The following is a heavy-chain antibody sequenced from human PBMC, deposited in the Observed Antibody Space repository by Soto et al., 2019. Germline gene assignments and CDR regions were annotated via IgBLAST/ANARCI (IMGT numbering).Heavy chain of an antibody. CDR1: GFSFNSYT. CDR2: ISYDGSNN. CDR3: ARDPTWIQLWFDY. Sequence: GGSLRLSCAASGFSFNSYTMHWVRQAPGKGLEWVAIISYDGSNNYSADSVKGRFTISRDNSKNTLYLQMNSLRAEDTAVYYCARDPTWIQLWFDYWGQGTLVTVSS. J-gene: IGHJ4*02. V-gene: IGHV3-30-3*01. D-gene: IGHD5-18*01.